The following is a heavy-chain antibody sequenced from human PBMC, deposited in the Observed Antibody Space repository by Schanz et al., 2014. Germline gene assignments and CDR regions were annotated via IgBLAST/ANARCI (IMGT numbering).Heavy chain of an antibody. V-gene: IGHV1-18*01. J-gene: IGHJ4*02. D-gene: IGHD1-26*01. Sequence: VQLEQSGAEVKKPGASVTVSCKASGYDFHIYAYSWVRQAPGQGPEWIGWISGYTGDTKYAQKFQHRVNMTTDRTTSTVYMELRSLRFDDTAVYFCARDNGRIPAANSFDYWGQGTRVTVSS. CDR2: ISGYTGDT. CDR1: GYDFHIYA. CDR3: ARDNGRIPAANSFDY.